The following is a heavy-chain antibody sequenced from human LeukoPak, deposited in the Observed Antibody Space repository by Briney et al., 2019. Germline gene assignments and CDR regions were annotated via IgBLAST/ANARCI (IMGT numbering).Heavy chain of an antibody. D-gene: IGHD5-18*01. CDR3: ARGGGYNYGYDY. CDR1: GFTVTSNY. Sequence: GGSLRLSCAASGFTVTSNYMSWVRQAPGKGLEWVSVIYSGGSTYYADPVKGRFTISRDNSKNTLYLQMNSLRVEDTAVYYCARGGGYNYGYDYWGQGTLVTVSS. J-gene: IGHJ4*02. CDR2: IYSGGST. V-gene: IGHV3-66*02.